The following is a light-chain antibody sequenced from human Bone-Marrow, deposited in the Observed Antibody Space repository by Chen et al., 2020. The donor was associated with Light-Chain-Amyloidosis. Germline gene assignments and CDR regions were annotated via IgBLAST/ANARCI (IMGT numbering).Light chain of an antibody. V-gene: IGLV2-14*01. CDR3: SSYTITNALV. Sequence: QSALTQPASVSGSPGQSLTLSCPGTSSDVGCDNHVSWYQQHPDKAPKLMIYEVTNRPSWVPDRVSGSKSDNTASLTISGLQTEDEADYFCSSYTITNALVFGSGTRVTVL. J-gene: IGLJ1*01. CDR1: SSDVGCDNH. CDR2: EVT.